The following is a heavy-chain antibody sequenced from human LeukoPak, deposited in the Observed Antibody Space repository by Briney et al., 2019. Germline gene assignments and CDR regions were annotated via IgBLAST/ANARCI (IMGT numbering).Heavy chain of an antibody. CDR2: IIPIFTTA. D-gene: IGHD2/OR15-2a*01. V-gene: IGHV1-69*06. J-gene: IGHJ4*02. CDR3: ASDGGFEYYFDY. Sequence: ASVKVSCKSSGGTFTDYGISWVRHAPGQGLEWMGRIIPIFTTANYAQKFQGRVTITADTSTNTAYMELTSLRSEDTAVYYYASDGGFEYYFDYWGQGTLVTVSS. CDR1: GGTFTDYG.